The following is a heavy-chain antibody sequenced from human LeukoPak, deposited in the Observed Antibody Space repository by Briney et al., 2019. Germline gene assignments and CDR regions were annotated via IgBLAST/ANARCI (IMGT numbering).Heavy chain of an antibody. J-gene: IGHJ4*02. CDR3: ARDLRGYSYGRSPFDY. Sequence: GGSLRLSCAASGFTFSSYSMNRVRQAPGKGLEWVSYISSSSSTIYYADSVKGRFTISRDNAKNSLYLQMNSLRAEDTAVYYCARDLRGYSYGRSPFDYWGQGTLVTVSS. V-gene: IGHV3-48*01. CDR1: GFTFSSYS. CDR2: ISSSSSTI. D-gene: IGHD5-18*01.